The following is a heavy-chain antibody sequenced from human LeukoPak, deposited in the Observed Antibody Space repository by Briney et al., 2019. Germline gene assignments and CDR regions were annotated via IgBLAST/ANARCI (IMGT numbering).Heavy chain of an antibody. CDR1: GFSLTNFA. Sequence: AGGSLRLSCAASGFSLTNFAMSWVRQAPGKGLHWVSLIIGSSGDTFYADSVKGRFTISRDNSKNRLYLQMNSLRAEDTALYYCAKGAYDYIEMGYFDYWGQGTLVTVSS. CDR2: IIGSSGDT. CDR3: AKGAYDYIEMGYFDY. J-gene: IGHJ4*02. V-gene: IGHV3-23*01. D-gene: IGHD5-12*01.